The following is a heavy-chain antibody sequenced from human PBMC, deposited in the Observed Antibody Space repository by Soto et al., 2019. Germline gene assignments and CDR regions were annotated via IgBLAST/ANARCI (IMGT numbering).Heavy chain of an antibody. CDR3: ARASTVTTGAKFDS. D-gene: IGHD4-17*01. CDR2: ISYSGNT. CDR1: GGSISSDDYY. V-gene: IGHV4-30-4*01. Sequence: SETLSLTCTVSGGSISSDDYYWSWIRRPPGKGLEWIGYISYSGNTYYNPSLQSRVAISVDTSKNQFSLKLISVTAADTAVYYCARASTVTTGAKFDSWGQGALVTVSS. J-gene: IGHJ4*02.